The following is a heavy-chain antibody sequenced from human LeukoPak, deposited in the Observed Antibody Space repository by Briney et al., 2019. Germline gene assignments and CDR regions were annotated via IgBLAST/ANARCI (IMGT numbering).Heavy chain of an antibody. J-gene: IGHJ6*03. D-gene: IGHD3-10*01. CDR1: GFTFSSYG. Sequence: GGSLRLSCAASGFTFSSYGMHWVRQAPGKGLEWVAFIRYDGSNKYYADSVKGRFTISRDNSKNTLYLQMNSLRAEDMAVYYCAKTGSYYYGSGSYYYYYYMDVWGKGTTVTISS. CDR3: AKTGSYYYGSGSYYYYYYMDV. V-gene: IGHV3-30*02. CDR2: IRYDGSNK.